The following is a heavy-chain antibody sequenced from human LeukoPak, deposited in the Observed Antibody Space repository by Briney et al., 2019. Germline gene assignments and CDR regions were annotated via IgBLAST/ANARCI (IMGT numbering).Heavy chain of an antibody. CDR2: IYHSGST. D-gene: IGHD3-10*01. V-gene: IGHV4-30-2*01. CDR3: ARCGWFGEFDHDAFDI. Sequence: PSETLSLTCAVSGGSISSGGYSWSWIRQPPGKGLEWIGYIYHSGSTYYNPSLKSRVTISVDRSKNQFSLKLSSVTAADTAVYYCARCGWFGEFDHDAFDIWGQGTMVTVSS. CDR1: GGSISSGGYS. J-gene: IGHJ3*02.